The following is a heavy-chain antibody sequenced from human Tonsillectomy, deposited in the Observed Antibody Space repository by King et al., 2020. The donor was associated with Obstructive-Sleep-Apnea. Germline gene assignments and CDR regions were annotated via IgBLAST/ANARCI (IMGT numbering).Heavy chain of an antibody. CDR2: ISYDGSNK. V-gene: IGHV3-30*18. J-gene: IGHJ4*02. D-gene: IGHD6-13*01. CDR1: GFTFSSYG. CDR3: AKDRRRVVPIAAAGRDY. Sequence: VQLVESGGGVVQPGRSLRLSCAASGFTFSSYGMHWVRQAPGKGLEWVAVISYDGSNKYYADSVKGRFTISRDNSKNTLYLQMNSLRAEDTAVYYCAKDRRRVVPIAAAGRDYWGQGTLVTVSS.